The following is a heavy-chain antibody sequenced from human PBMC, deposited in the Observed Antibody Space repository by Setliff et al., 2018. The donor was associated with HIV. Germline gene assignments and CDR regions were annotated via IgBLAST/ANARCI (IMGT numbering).Heavy chain of an antibody. J-gene: IGHJ4*02. D-gene: IGHD3-16*02. CDR2: VYYSGST. Sequence: SETLSLTCTVSGGSISGHYWNWIRQPPGKGREWIGYVYYSGSTNYNPSFKSRVTMSVDTSNNQLQLKLNSVTAADTAVYYGARERSLGDYPWVSYRTIDYWGQGALVTVSS. CDR1: GGSISGHY. CDR3: ARERSLGDYPWVSYRTIDY. V-gene: IGHV4-59*11.